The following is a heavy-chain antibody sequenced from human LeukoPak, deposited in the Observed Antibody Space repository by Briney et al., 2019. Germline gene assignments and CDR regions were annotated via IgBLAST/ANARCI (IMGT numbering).Heavy chain of an antibody. CDR3: VKEGSHSDGGHSPTFDS. D-gene: IGHD5-24*01. J-gene: IGHJ4*02. Sequence: GGSLRLSCAASGFTFATHGMSWFRQVPGKGLEWVSAISVGGLYTYYADSVRGRFTISRDNSKSALYLQMNSLRSEDTAMYHCVKEGSHSDGGHSPTFDSWGLGTLVTVSS. V-gene: IGHV3-23*01. CDR1: GFTFATHG. CDR2: ISVGGLYT.